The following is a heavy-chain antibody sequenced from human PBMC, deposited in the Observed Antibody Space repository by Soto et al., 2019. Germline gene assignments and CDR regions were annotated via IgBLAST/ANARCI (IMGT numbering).Heavy chain of an antibody. CDR1: GVTFSSYA. J-gene: IGHJ4*02. D-gene: IGHD2-15*01. CDR3: AKVLSLAGILS. CDR2: ISGSGGST. V-gene: IGHV3-23*01. Sequence: EVQLLEPGGGLVQPGGSLSLSCAASGVTFSSYAMSWVRQAPGKGLEWVSAISGSGGSTYYADSVKGRFTISRDNSKNTLYLQMNSLRAEDTAVYYCAKVLSLAGILSWGQGTLVTVSS.